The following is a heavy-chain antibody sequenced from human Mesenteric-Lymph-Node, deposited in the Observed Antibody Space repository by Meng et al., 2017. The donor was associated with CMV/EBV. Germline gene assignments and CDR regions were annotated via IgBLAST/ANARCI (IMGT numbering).Heavy chain of an antibody. CDR2: IYSSGST. V-gene: IGHV4-59*01. D-gene: IGHD3-10*01. CDR1: GGSINNYY. CDR3: ARGEGFYGSGSFDH. J-gene: IGHJ4*02. Sequence: SETLSLTCTVSGGSINNYYWNWIRQPPGGGLEWIGYIYSSGSTNYNPTLKARVTMSVDTSKNQFSLTLSSATAADRAIYYCARGEGFYGSGSFDHWGQGTMVTVSS.